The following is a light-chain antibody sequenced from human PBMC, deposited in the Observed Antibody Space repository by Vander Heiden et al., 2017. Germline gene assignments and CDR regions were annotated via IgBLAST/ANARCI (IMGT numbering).Light chain of an antibody. CDR2: GAS. Sequence: IVLTQSPRTLSLSPGERATLSCRASQSVSNSYLAWYQQKPGQAPRLLIYGASSRATGIPDRFSGSGSGTDFTLTISRLEPEDFAVYYCQQYGSSFTFGPGTKVDIK. CDR1: QSVSNSY. V-gene: IGKV3-20*01. CDR3: QQYGSSFT. J-gene: IGKJ3*01.